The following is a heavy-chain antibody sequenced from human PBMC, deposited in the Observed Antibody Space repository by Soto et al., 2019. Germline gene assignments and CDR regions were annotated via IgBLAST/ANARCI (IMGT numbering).Heavy chain of an antibody. J-gene: IGHJ3*02. CDR2: IIPIFGTA. CDR3: AGHVIRSGYYTFPEMTPFLI. V-gene: IGHV1-69*13. Sequence: GASVKVSCKASGGTFSSYAISWVRQAPGQGLEWMGGIIPIFGTANYAQKFQGRVTITADESTSTAYMELSSLRSEDTAVYYCAGHVIRSGYYTFPEMTPFLIWGQGTMVTV. CDR1: GGTFSSYA. D-gene: IGHD3-3*01.